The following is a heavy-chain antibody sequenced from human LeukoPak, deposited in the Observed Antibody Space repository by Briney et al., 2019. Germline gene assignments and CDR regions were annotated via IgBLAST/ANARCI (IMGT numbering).Heavy chain of an antibody. CDR2: IYYSGST. V-gene: IGHV4-59*08. D-gene: IGHD3-10*01. J-gene: IGHJ4*02. CDR3: ARGEPGFGADY. CDR1: GGSISTYY. Sequence: SETLSLTCTVSGGSISTYYWSWLRQPPGKGLEWIAYIYYSGSTKYNPSLKSRVTISVDTSKNQFSLKLSSVTAADTAMYYCARGEPGFGADYWGQGTLVTVSS.